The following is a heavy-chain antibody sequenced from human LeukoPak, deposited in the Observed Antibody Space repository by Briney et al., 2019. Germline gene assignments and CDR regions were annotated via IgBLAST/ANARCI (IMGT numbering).Heavy chain of an antibody. Sequence: GGSLRLSCKGSGYNFTSYWIAWARQMPGKGLEWMGIIYPGDSDTRYRPSFQGQVTISADKSISTAYVQWSSLKASDTAIYYCARPMVGVTGDDAFAIWGQGTMVTVSS. CDR2: IYPGDSDT. V-gene: IGHV5-51*01. D-gene: IGHD3-10*01. CDR1: GYNFTSYW. J-gene: IGHJ3*02. CDR3: ARPMVGVTGDDAFAI.